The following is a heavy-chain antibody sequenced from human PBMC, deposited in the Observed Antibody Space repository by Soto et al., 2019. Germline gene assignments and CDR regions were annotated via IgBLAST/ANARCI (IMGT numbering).Heavy chain of an antibody. CDR3: ARDRWTFLTTVTRNWFDP. CDR2: INSDGSST. Sequence: PGGSLRLSCAASGFTFSSYWMHWVRQAPGKGLVWVSRINSDGSSTSYADSVKGRFTISRDNAKNTLYLQMNSLRAEDTAVYYCARDRWTFLTTVTRNWFDPWGQGTLVTVSS. J-gene: IGHJ5*02. CDR1: GFTFSSYW. V-gene: IGHV3-74*01. D-gene: IGHD4-4*01.